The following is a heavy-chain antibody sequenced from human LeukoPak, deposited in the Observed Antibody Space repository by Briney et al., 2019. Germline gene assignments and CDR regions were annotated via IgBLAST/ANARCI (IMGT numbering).Heavy chain of an antibody. CDR1: GESFSGYY. Sequence: PSETLSLTCAVYGESFSGYYWSWIRQPPGKGLEWIGEINHSGSTNYNPSLKSRVTISVDTSKNQFSLKLSSVTAADTALYYCAGGYYYYYYMDVWGKGTTVTVSS. V-gene: IGHV4-34*01. J-gene: IGHJ6*03. CDR2: INHSGST. CDR3: AGGYYYYYYMDV.